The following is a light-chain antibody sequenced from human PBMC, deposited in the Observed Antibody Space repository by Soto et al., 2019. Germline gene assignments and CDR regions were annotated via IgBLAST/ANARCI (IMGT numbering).Light chain of an antibody. CDR2: EVS. J-gene: IGLJ1*01. Sequence: TQPAFVAWSPGTADPISLTWARRCVGGYNYVSWYQHHPGKAPKLMIYEVSNRPSGVSNRFSGSKSGNTASLTISGLQAEDEADYYCSSYTTSSTLVFGTGTKV. V-gene: IGLV2-14*01. CDR3: SSYTTSSTLV. CDR1: RRCVGGYNY.